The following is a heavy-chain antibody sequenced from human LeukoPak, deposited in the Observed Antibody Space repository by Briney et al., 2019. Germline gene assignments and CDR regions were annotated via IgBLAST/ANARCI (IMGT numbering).Heavy chain of an antibody. V-gene: IGHV5-10-1*01. D-gene: IGHD3-22*01. Sequence: GESLKISCKGSGYIFSNYWISWVRQMPGKGLEWMGRIDPRDSYTNYGPSLQGHVTISADNSITTAYLQWSSLKASDTAIYYCARRGYDRDFEYWGQGTLVTVSS. J-gene: IGHJ4*02. CDR3: ARRGYDRDFEY. CDR1: GYIFSNYW. CDR2: IDPRDSYT.